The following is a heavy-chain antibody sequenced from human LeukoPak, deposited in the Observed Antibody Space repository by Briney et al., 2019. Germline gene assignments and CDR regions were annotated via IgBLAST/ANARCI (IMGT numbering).Heavy chain of an antibody. D-gene: IGHD6-19*01. Sequence: KPSETLSLTCTVSGGSISSDYWSWIRQPPGKGLEWIGYIYYSGSTNYDPSLKSRVTISVDTSKNQFSLKLSSLSAADTAVYYCARCTSGWSTFDYWGQGTLVTVSS. CDR2: IYYSGST. CDR1: GGSISSDY. V-gene: IGHV4-59*08. CDR3: ARCTSGWSTFDY. J-gene: IGHJ4*02.